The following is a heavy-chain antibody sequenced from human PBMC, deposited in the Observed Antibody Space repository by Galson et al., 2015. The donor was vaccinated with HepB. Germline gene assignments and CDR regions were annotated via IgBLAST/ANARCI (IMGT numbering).Heavy chain of an antibody. V-gene: IGHV5-10-1*01. CDR3: ARHRQWLESWGAFDI. J-gene: IGHJ3*02. D-gene: IGHD6-19*01. CDR1: GYSFTSYW. CDR2: IDPSDSYT. Sequence: QSGAEVKKPGESLRISCKGSGYSFTSYWISWVRQMPGKGLEWMGRIDPSDSYTNYSPSFQGHVTISADKSISTAYLQWSSLKASDTAMYYCARHRQWLESWGAFDIWGQGTMVTVSS.